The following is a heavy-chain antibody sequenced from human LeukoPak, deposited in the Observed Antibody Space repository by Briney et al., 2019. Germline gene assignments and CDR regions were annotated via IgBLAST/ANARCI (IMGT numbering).Heavy chain of an antibody. CDR1: GYSFTSYW. D-gene: IGHD3-9*01. J-gene: IGHJ4*02. CDR3: AIGLRYFDWLDGGFDY. V-gene: IGHV5-51*04. Sequence: GESLKISCKGSGYSFTSYWIGWVRQMPGKGLEWVGIIYSGDSDTRYSPSFQGQVTISADKPISTAYLQWSSLKASDTAMYYCAIGLRYFDWLDGGFDYWGQGTLVTVSP. CDR2: IYSGDSDT.